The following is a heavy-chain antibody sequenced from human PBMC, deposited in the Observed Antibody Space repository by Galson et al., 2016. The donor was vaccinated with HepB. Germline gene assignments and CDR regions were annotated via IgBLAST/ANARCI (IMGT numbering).Heavy chain of an antibody. J-gene: IGHJ6*02. Sequence: QSGAEVKKPGESLKISCKAFGYTFTNRWIGWVRQMPGKGLEWMGIIYPGDSDTTYSSSFQGQVTISVYKSINTAYLQWSSLKASDTAKYYCAIMGSRGWYQYYYGMDTWGHGTTVTVSS. CDR1: GYTFTNRW. CDR3: AIMGSRGWYQYYYGMDT. D-gene: IGHD6-19*01. CDR2: IYPGDSDT. V-gene: IGHV5-51*01.